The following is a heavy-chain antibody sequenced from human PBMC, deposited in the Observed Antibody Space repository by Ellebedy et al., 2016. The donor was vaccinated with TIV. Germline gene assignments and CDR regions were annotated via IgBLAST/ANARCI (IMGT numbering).Heavy chain of an antibody. J-gene: IGHJ1*01. CDR3: AREYEAGRRDFRH. Sequence: GGSLRLSCAASGFTFSDYNLNWVRQAPGKGLEWVSGITADSKYLYYTDSVKGRFTISRDNAKNSLFLEMHSLRADDTAVYYCAREYEAGRRDFRHWGQGTLVTVSS. V-gene: IGHV3-21*01. CDR2: ITADSKYL. CDR1: GFTFSDYN. D-gene: IGHD6-13*01.